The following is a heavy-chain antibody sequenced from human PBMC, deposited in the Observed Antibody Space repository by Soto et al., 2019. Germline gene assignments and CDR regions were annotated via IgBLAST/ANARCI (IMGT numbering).Heavy chain of an antibody. CDR3: ARLPKGSVVAG. CDR1: GFSFRDHS. V-gene: IGHV3-48*02. CDR2: ISSSSENI. D-gene: IGHD6-19*01. J-gene: IGHJ4*01. Sequence: GGSLRLSCVGSGFSFRDHSMHWVRQPPGKGLQWISYISSSSENIYYADSVKGRFTVSRDNAKNTLFLQINSLRDGDSAIYYCARLPKGSVVAGWGQGSLVTVSS.